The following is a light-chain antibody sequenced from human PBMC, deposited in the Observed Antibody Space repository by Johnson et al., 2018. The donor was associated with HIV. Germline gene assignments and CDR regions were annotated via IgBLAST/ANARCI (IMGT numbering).Light chain of an antibody. CDR3: VTWDSLLRAGGG. V-gene: IGLV1-51*02. CDR1: SSNIGDNY. CDR2: ENN. Sequence: QSVLTQPPSVSAAPGQKVTISCSGSSSNIGDNYVSWYQQLPGTAPKLLIYENNKRPSGIPARFSGSKSGTSATLGITGLQTGDAADYYCVTWDSLLRAGGGFGTGTQVTVL. J-gene: IGLJ1*01.